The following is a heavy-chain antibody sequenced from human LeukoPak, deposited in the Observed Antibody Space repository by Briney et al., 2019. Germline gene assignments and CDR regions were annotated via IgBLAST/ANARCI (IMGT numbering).Heavy chain of an antibody. V-gene: IGHV1-18*01. CDR2: ISAHKGNT. CDR3: ARDRELAVARFYYYGMDV. CDR1: GYTFTSYG. D-gene: IGHD6-19*01. Sequence: ASVKVYCKASGYTFTSYGISWVRQAPGQGLECMGWISAHKGNTHYAQKLKGRVTMTTNTSTSTAYMELRSLRSDDTAVYYCARDRELAVARFYYYGMDVWGQGTTVTVSS. J-gene: IGHJ6*02.